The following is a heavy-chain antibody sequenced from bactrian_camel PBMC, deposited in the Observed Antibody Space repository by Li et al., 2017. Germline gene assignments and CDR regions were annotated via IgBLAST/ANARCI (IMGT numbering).Heavy chain of an antibody. CDR2: ISSYGLT. CDR1: GSTDNNSD. Sequence: HAQLVESGGGSVQPGGSLRLSCAASGSTDNNSDMGWFRQAPGNECELVGTISSYGLTYYSASVAGRFTISQDNAKIELQMNNLKPEDSAVYYCARDPCTIIPGKMGDKCRGRGTQVTVS. D-gene: IGHD6*01. V-gene: IGHV3S53*01. CDR3: ARDPCTIIPGKMGDKC. J-gene: IGHJ4*01.